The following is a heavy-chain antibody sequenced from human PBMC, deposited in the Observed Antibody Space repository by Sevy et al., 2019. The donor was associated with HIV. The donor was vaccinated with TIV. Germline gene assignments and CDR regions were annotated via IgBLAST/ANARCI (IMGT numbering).Heavy chain of an antibody. CDR1: GGSVSSGSYC. D-gene: IGHD6-19*01. CDR3: ARDHGHGGWLVDY. CDR2: IYKSGRT. Sequence: SETLSLTCTVSGGSVSSGSYCWTWIRQPPGKGLEWIGYIYKSGRTNYNPSLKSRVTISVDTSKNQFSLKLSSVTAADTAVYYCARDHGHGGWLVDYWGQGTLVTVSS. J-gene: IGHJ4*02. V-gene: IGHV4-61*01.